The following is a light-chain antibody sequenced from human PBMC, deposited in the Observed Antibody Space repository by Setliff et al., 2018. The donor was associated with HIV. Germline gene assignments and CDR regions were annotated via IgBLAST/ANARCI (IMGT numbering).Light chain of an antibody. CDR1: GSDVGNYNL. J-gene: IGLJ2*01. Sequence: QSALTQPASVSRSPGQSITLSCTGTGSDVGNYNLVSWYQHHPGKAPKLMIYDVSNRPSGVSNRFSGSKSGNTASLTISGLQAEDEAEYHCSSYTSSITHVVFGGGTKVTVL. V-gene: IGLV2-14*02. CDR2: DVS. CDR3: SSYTSSITHVV.